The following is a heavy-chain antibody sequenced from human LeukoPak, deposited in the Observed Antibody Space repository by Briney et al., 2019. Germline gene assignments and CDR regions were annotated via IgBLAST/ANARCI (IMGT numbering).Heavy chain of an antibody. D-gene: IGHD3-22*01. V-gene: IGHV3-21*01. Sequence: PGGSLRLSCAASGFTFSRYSMNWLRQAPGKGLEWVSSISSSSSYIYYADSVKGRFTISRDNAKNSLYLQMNSLRAEDTSVYYCSRQVVVTRDCWDQGTLVTVSS. CDR2: ISSSSSYI. CDR1: GFTFSRYS. J-gene: IGHJ4*02. CDR3: SRQVVVTRDC.